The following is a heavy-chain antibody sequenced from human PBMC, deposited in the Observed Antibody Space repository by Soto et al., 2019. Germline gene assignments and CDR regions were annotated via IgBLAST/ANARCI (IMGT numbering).Heavy chain of an antibody. CDR2: IIPIFGTA. J-gene: IGHJ4*02. Sequence: GASVKVSCKASGGTFSSYAISWVRQAPGQGLEWMGGIIPIFGTANYAQKFQGRVTITADKSTSTAYMELSSLRSEDTAVYYCAREVWPATDGYNGYYFDYWGQGTLVTV. CDR3: AREVWPATDGYNGYYFDY. CDR1: GGTFSSYA. V-gene: IGHV1-69*06. D-gene: IGHD5-12*01.